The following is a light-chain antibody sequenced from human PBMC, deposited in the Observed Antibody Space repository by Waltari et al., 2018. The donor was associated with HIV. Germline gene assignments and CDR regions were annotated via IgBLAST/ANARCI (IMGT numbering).Light chain of an antibody. CDR2: GKN. J-gene: IGLJ2*01. Sequence: QSVLTQPPSTSGTPGQRVTISCSGSSSHIGSNTVTWFQQLPGQAPKVLIYGKNQRPSGVPDRFSGSKSGTSASLAIGGLQSEDEADYYCASWDDSLNGPVFGGGTTLTVL. CDR3: ASWDDSLNGPV. CDR1: SSHIGSNT. V-gene: IGLV1-44*01.